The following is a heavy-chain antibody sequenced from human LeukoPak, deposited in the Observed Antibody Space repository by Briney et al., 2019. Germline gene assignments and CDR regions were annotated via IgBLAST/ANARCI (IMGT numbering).Heavy chain of an antibody. CDR2: ISGSSGYL. D-gene: IGHD3-22*01. CDR3: SGYSYYFDY. Sequence: GGSLRLSCAASGFPFSAYSMNWVRQAPGKGLEWVSSISGSSGYLYYAGSVKGRFTISRDNAKNSLYLHMNSLRAEDTAVYDSSGYSYYFDYWGQGTLVTVSS. V-gene: IGHV3-21*01. J-gene: IGHJ4*02. CDR1: GFPFSAYS.